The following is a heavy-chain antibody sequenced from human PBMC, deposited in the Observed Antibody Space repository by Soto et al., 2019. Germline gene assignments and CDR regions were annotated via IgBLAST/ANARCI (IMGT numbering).Heavy chain of an antibody. CDR1: GFTFSSYG. J-gene: IGHJ6*03. D-gene: IGHD3-10*01. Sequence: GGSLRLSCAASGFTFSSYGMHWVRQAPGKGLEWVAVISYDGSNKYYADSVKGRFTISRDNSKNTLYLQMNSLRAEDTAVCYCAKDGGPYLTMVRGPQGYYYYYYMDVWGKGTTVTVS. V-gene: IGHV3-30*18. CDR3: AKDGGPYLTMVRGPQGYYYYYYMDV. CDR2: ISYDGSNK.